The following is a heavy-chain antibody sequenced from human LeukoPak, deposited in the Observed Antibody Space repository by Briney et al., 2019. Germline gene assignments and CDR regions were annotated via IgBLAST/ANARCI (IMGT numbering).Heavy chain of an antibody. CDR1: GFTFDDYA. Sequence: PGRSLRLSCAASGFTFDDYAMHWVRQAPGKGLEWVSGISWNSGSIGYADSVKGRFTISSDNAKNSLYLQMNSLRAEDTAVYFCARGGPADAFDIWGQGTMVTVSS. V-gene: IGHV3-9*01. J-gene: IGHJ3*02. D-gene: IGHD4-23*01. CDR3: ARGGPADAFDI. CDR2: ISWNSGSI.